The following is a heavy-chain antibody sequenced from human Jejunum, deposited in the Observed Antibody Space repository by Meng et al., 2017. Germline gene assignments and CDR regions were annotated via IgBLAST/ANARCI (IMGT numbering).Heavy chain of an antibody. D-gene: IGHD3-3*01. CDR2: INDSGST. CDR3: VDSKWSANY. V-gene: IGHV4-34*01. Sequence: QGQLPQWGAGLLKPSETLSLTCAVYGGSFSGHYWTWIRQPPGKGLEWIGEINDSGSTHYNPSLGSRVTISVDTSKSQFSLKLISVTAADTGVYYCVDSKWSANYWGQGTLVTVSS. CDR1: GGSFSGHY. J-gene: IGHJ4*02.